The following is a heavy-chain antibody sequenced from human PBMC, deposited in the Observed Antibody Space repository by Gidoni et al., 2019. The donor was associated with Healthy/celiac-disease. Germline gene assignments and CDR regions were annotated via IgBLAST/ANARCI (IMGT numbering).Heavy chain of an antibody. CDR1: GGSLSSGSYY. CDR3: ARYYGSGRFFDY. Sequence: QVQLQESGPGLVKPSQTLSLTCTVSGGSLSSGSYYWSWIRQPAGKGLAWIGRIYTSGSTNYNPSLKSRVTISVDTSKNQCSLKLSSVTAADTAVYYCARYYGSGRFFDYWGQGTLVTVSS. V-gene: IGHV4-61*02. J-gene: IGHJ4*02. CDR2: IYTSGST. D-gene: IGHD3-10*01.